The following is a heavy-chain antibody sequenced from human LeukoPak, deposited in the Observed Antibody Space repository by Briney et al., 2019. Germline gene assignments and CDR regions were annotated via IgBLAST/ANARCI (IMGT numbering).Heavy chain of an antibody. CDR1: GFMFDDYG. CDR2: ISTDGSSA. J-gene: IGHJ4*02. Sequence: GGSLRLSCAASGFMFDDYGMSWVRQAPGKGLVWVSRISTDGSSAMYADSVKGRFTISRDNAKNTLYLQMNSLRAEDTAVYYCARVNVCPRCHFDYWGQGTLVTVSS. V-gene: IGHV3-74*03. D-gene: IGHD3-16*01. CDR3: ARVNVCPRCHFDY.